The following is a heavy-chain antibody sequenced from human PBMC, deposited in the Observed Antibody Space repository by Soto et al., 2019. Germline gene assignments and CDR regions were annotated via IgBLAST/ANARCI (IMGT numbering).Heavy chain of an antibody. CDR3: ARGESDFWSGYYRYYYYYYMDV. Sequence: EVQLVESGGGLVKPGGSLRLSCAASGFTFSSYSMNWVRQAPGKGLEWVSSISSVSSYIYYADSVKGRFTISRDNAKNSLYLQMNSLRAEDTAVYYCARGESDFWSGYYRYYYYYYMDVWGKGTTVTVSS. CDR2: ISSVSSYI. V-gene: IGHV3-21*01. J-gene: IGHJ6*03. CDR1: GFTFSSYS. D-gene: IGHD3-3*01.